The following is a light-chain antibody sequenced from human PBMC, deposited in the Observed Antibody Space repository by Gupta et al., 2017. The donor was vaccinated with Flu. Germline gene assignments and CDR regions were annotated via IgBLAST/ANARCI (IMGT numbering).Light chain of an antibody. CDR1: QGISSF. CDR2: AAS. V-gene: IGKV1-9*01. CDR3: QQVNSFPRT. Sequence: DVQLTQSPSFLSASVGDRVTITCRASQGISSFLAWYQQKPGKAPKLLIYAASTLQSGVPSRLSGSESGTEFTLTISSLQSEDFATYYCQQVNSFPRTFGQGTKLE. J-gene: IGKJ2*01.